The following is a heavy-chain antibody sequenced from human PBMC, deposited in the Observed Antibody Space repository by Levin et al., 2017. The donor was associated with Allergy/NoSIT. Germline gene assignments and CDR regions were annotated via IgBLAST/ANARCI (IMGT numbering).Heavy chain of an antibody. Sequence: LSLPCAASRFTFSSYAMHWVRQAPGKGLEWVAVISYDGSNKYYADSVKGRFTISRDNSKNTLYLQMKSLRAEDTAVYYCVRDRVVAMAGTIRAFDIWGQGTMVTVSS. CDR2: ISYDGSNK. D-gene: IGHD6-19*01. J-gene: IGHJ3*02. CDR3: VRDRVVAMAGTIRAFDI. CDR1: RFTFSSYA. V-gene: IGHV3-30-3*01.